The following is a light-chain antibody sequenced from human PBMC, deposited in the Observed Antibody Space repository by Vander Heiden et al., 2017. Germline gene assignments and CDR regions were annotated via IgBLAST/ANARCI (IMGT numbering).Light chain of an antibody. V-gene: IGKV1-8*01. CDR3: QQDASYPLT. CDR1: QGISSY. J-gene: IGKJ1*01. Sequence: AIRMTQSPSSFSASTGDRVTITCRASQGISSYLAWYQQKPGKAPKLLIYAASTLQSGVPSRFTASGPGTDFTLTISCLQSEDFATYYCQQDASYPLTFGQGTKVEIK. CDR2: AAS.